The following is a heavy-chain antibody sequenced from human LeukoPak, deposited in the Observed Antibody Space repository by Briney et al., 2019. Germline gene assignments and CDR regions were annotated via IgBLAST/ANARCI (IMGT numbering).Heavy chain of an antibody. V-gene: IGHV3-30*18. Sequence: GRSLRLSCAASGFTFSDYGMHWVRQAPGKGLEWVAVISYHGSNKYYVDSVKGRFTISRDNSKNTLYLQMNSLSAEDTAVYYCAKSQQESYYDTSGLRDAFDIWGQGTMVTVSS. CDR1: GFTFSDYG. CDR3: AKSQQESYYDTSGLRDAFDI. D-gene: IGHD3-22*01. CDR2: ISYHGSNK. J-gene: IGHJ3*02.